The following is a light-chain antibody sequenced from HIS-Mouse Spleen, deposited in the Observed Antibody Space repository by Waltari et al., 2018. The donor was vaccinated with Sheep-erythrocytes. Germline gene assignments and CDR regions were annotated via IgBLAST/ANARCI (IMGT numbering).Light chain of an antibody. CDR3: MQALQTMDT. Sequence: DIVMTQSPLSLPVTPGEPASISCRSSQSLLHSNGYNYLDWYLQKPGQSPQLLIYLGSYRASGVPDRFSGSGSSTDFTLTISRVEAEDVGVYYCMQALQTMDTFGQGTKLEIK. CDR1: QSLLHSNGYNY. J-gene: IGKJ2*01. CDR2: LGS. V-gene: IGKV2-28*01.